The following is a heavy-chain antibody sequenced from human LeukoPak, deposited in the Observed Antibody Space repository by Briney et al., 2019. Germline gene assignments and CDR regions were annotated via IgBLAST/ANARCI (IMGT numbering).Heavy chain of an antibody. J-gene: IGHJ5*02. CDR2: INWNGGST. CDR1: GFTFDDYG. D-gene: IGHD6-19*01. V-gene: IGHV3-20*04. Sequence: GGSLRLSCAASGFTFDDYGMSWVRQAPGKGLEWVSGINWNGGSTGYADSVKGRFTISRDNAKNSLYLQMNSLRAEDTALYYCARDVAVAGASNWFDPWGQGTLVTVSS. CDR3: ARDVAVAGASNWFDP.